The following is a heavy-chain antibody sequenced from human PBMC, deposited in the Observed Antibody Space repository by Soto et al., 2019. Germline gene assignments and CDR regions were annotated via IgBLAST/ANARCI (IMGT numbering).Heavy chain of an antibody. D-gene: IGHD5-12*01. CDR1: GFTFSSYA. Sequence: QPGGSLRLSCAASGFTFSSYAMHWVRQAPGKGLEWVAVISYDGSNKYYADSVKGRFTISRDNSKNTLYLQMNSLRAEDTAVYYCARDRLPRIVAAPTILSPVKYYYAMDVWGQGTTVTVSS. CDR2: ISYDGSNK. V-gene: IGHV3-30-3*01. CDR3: ARDRLPRIVAAPTILSPVKYYYAMDV. J-gene: IGHJ6*02.